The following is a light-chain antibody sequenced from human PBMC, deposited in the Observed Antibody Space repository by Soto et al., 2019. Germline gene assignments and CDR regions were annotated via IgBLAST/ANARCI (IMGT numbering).Light chain of an antibody. CDR2: ATS. CDR3: QQYGSELV. CDR1: QSVDSRH. J-gene: IGKJ4*01. V-gene: IGKV3-20*01. Sequence: EVVLTQSPGTVSLSPGERVTLSCRASQSVDSRHVAWYQQKFGQAPRLLIHATSRRATGIADRFSGSGSGTDFTLSISRLEPEDFAVYYCQQYGSELVFGGGTKVEIK.